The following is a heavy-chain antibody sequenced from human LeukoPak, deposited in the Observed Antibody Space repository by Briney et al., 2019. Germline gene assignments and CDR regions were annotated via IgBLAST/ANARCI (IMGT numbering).Heavy chain of an antibody. CDR2: IYSGGST. J-gene: IGHJ4*02. CDR3: AIPRIDSSSWYGLGY. V-gene: IGHV3-53*05. Sequence: GGSLRLSCAASGFTVSSNYMSWVRQAPGKGLEWVSVIYSGGSTYYADSVKGRFTISRDNSKNTLYLQMNSLRAEDTAVYYCAIPRIDSSSWYGLGYWGQGTLVTVSS. D-gene: IGHD6-13*01. CDR1: GFTVSSNY.